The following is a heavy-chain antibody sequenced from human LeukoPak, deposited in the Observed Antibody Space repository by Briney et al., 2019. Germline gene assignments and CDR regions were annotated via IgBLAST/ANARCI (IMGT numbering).Heavy chain of an antibody. D-gene: IGHD3-10*02. CDR1: GFTFSSYG. Sequence: PGGSLRLSCAASGFTFSSYGMHWVRQAPGKGLEWVSYISSSGSTIYYADSVKGRFTISRDNAKNSLYLQMNSLRAEDTAVYYCAKLGITMIGGVWGKGTTVTVSS. V-gene: IGHV3-48*04. CDR2: ISSSGSTI. J-gene: IGHJ6*04. CDR3: AKLGITMIGGV.